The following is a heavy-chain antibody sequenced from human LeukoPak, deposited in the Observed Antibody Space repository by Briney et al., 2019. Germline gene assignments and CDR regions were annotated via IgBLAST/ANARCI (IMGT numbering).Heavy chain of an antibody. CDR1: GFTFSSYA. J-gene: IGHJ4*02. CDR2: ISYDGSNK. V-gene: IGHV3-30*01. Sequence: PGRSLRLSCAASGFTFSSYAMHWVRQAPGKGLEWVAVISYDGSNKYYADSVKGRFTISRDNSKNTLYLQMNSLRAEDTAVYYRARDLYYYDSSGYYPVWGQGTLVTVSS. CDR3: ARDLYYYDSSGYYPV. D-gene: IGHD3-22*01.